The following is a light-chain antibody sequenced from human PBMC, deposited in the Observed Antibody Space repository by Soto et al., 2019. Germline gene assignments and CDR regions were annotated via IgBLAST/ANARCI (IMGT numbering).Light chain of an antibody. V-gene: IGLV1-51*01. Sequence: QSVLTQPPSVSAAPGQKVTISCSGSSSNIGNNYVSWYQQRPGTAPKLLIYDNNKRPSGIPDRFSGSKSYTSATLDITGLQTGDEADYYCGAWDSSLSAGVFGTGTKLTVL. CDR3: GAWDSSLSAGV. CDR1: SSNIGNNY. CDR2: DNN. J-gene: IGLJ1*01.